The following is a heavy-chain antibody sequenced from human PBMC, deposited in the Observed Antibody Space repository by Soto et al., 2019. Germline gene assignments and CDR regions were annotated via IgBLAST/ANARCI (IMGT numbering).Heavy chain of an antibody. CDR1: GDSVSSNSAA. CDR2: TYYRSKWYN. D-gene: IGHD7-27*01. CDR3: ARIQISNWGSAFGAVDI. Sequence: SQTLSLTCVISGDSVSSNSAAWNWIRQSPSRGLEWLGRTYYRSKWYNDYAVSVKSRITINPDTSKNQFSLQLNSVTPEDTAVYYCARIQISNWGSAFGAVDIWGQGTMVTVSS. J-gene: IGHJ3*02. V-gene: IGHV6-1*01.